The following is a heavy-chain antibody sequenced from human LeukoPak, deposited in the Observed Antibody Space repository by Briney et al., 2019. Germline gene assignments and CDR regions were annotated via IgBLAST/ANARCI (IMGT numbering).Heavy chain of an antibody. CDR3: ARGPWSYGMDV. Sequence: PGGSLRLSCAASGFTFSSYEMNWVRQAPGKGLEWVSYISSSGSTIYYADSVKGRFTISRDNAKNSLYLQMNILRAEDTAVYYCARGPWSYGMDVWGQGTTVTVSS. D-gene: IGHD2-8*01. J-gene: IGHJ6*02. CDR2: ISSSGSTI. CDR1: GFTFSSYE. V-gene: IGHV3-48*03.